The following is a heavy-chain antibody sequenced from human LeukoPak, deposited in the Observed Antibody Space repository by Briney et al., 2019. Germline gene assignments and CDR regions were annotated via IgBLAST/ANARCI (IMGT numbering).Heavy chain of an antibody. CDR2: IYHSGST. CDR1: GGSISSSNW. V-gene: IGHV4-4*02. D-gene: IGHD4-17*01. CDR3: ARSGSYGVNYFDN. J-gene: IGHJ4*02. Sequence: SETLSLTCAVSGGSISSSNWWSWVRQPPGRGLEWIGEIYHSGSTNYNPSLKGRVTISVDKSKNRFSLKLSSVTAADTAVYYCARSGSYGVNYFDNWGQGTLVTVSS.